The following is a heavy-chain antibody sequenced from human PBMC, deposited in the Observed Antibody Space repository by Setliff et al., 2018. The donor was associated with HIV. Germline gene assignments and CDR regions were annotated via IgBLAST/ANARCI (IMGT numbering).Heavy chain of an antibody. CDR3: ARAGSAAASPLDY. CDR1: GYSISSGYY. CDR2: IYHSGST. Sequence: PSETLSLTCTDSGYSISSGYYWGWIRQPPGKGLEWIGSIYHSGSTYYNPSLKSRVTISIDTSKNQFSLKLTSVTAADTAVYYCARAGSAAASPLDYWGQGTLVTVSS. V-gene: IGHV4-38-2*02. D-gene: IGHD6-6*01. J-gene: IGHJ4*02.